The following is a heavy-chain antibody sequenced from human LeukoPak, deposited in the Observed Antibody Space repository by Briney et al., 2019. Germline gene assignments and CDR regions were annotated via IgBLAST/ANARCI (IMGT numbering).Heavy chain of an antibody. CDR3: ARRYCSSISCYLYFDY. V-gene: IGHV1-2*06. D-gene: IGHD2-2*01. Sequence: ASVKVSCKASGYTFTDYYMHWVRQAPGQGLEWMGRINPNSGGTNYAQKFQGRVTMTRDTSISTAYMELSRLRSDDTAVYYCARRYCSSISCYLYFDYWGQGTLVTVSS. J-gene: IGHJ4*02. CDR1: GYTFTDYY. CDR2: INPNSGGT.